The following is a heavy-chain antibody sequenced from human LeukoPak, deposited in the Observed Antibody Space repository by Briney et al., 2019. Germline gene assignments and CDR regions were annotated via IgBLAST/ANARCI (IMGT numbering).Heavy chain of an antibody. CDR3: ARSYSSGWHYFDY. CDR2: IYYSGST. CDR1: GGSVSSGSYY. J-gene: IGHJ4*02. Sequence: SETLSLTCTVSGGSVSSGSYYWSWIRQPPGKGLEWIGYIYYSGSTNYNPSLKSRVTISVDTSKNQFSLKLSSVTAADTAVYYCARSYSSGWHYFDYWGQGTLVTVSS. V-gene: IGHV4-61*01. D-gene: IGHD6-19*01.